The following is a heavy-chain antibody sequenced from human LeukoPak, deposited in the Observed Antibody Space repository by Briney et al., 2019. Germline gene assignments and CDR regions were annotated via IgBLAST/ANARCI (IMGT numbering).Heavy chain of an antibody. D-gene: IGHD1-26*01. J-gene: IGHJ3*02. Sequence: PSETLSLTCSVSGDSISSSYWSWIRQSPGKGLEWIGYIYYTGSTTYNPSLKGRVTMSMDTSENQMSLDLRSVTAADTAVYYCARDRLVGSVHTFDTWGQGTMVTVSS. CDR2: IYYTGST. V-gene: IGHV4-59*01. CDR1: GDSISSSY. CDR3: ARDRLVGSVHTFDT.